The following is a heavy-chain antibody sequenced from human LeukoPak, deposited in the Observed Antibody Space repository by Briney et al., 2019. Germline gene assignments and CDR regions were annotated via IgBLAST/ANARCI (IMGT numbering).Heavy chain of an antibody. D-gene: IGHD6-13*01. V-gene: IGHV6-1*01. J-gene: IGHJ4*02. CDR3: ARGWEPYSSSLDY. CDR2: TYYSSRWRT. Sequence: PSQTLSLTCAISGDSVSSNSAAWNWIRQSPLRGLEWLGRTYYSSRWRTDYAESVKSRITINPDTSKNQFSLQLNSVTPEDTAVYYCARGWEPYSSSLDYWGQGTLVTVSS. CDR1: GDSVSSNSAA.